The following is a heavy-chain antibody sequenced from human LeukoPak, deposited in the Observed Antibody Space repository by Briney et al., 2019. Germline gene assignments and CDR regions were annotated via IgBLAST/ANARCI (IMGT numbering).Heavy chain of an antibody. V-gene: IGHV3-7*03. J-gene: IGHJ4*02. Sequence: GGSLRLSCAASGFTFTNYWMTWVRQAPGKGLEWVANIGQDGGEKYYVDSVKGRFTISRDNTKDSLYLQMNSLGAEDTAVYYCAREWGYSSSWYESWGQGTLVTVSS. CDR1: GFTFTNYW. CDR3: AREWGYSSSWYES. CDR2: IGQDGGEK. D-gene: IGHD6-13*01.